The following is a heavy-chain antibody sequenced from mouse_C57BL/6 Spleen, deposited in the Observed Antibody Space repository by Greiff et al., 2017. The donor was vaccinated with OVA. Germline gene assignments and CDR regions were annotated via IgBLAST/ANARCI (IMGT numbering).Heavy chain of an antibody. V-gene: IGHV1-53*01. CDR1: GYTFTSYW. D-gene: IGHD3-2*02. CDR3: ASGAAQAREVVDY. CDR2: INPSNGGT. Sequence: QVQLKQSGTELVKPGASVKLSCKASGYTFTSYWMHWVKQRPGQGLEWIGNINPSNGGTNYNEKFKSKATLTVDKSSSTAYMQLSSLTSEDSAVYYCASGAAQAREVVDYWGQGTTLTVSS. J-gene: IGHJ2*01.